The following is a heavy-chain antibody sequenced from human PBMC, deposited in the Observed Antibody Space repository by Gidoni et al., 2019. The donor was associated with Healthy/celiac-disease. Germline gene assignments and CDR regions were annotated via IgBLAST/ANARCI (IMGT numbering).Heavy chain of an antibody. CDR3: ARVYCSSTSCFSYNWFDP. V-gene: IGHV1-18*01. CDR2: ISAYNGNT. Sequence: HVQLVQSGAEVKKPGASVKVSCKVSGYTFTSYGISWVRQAPGQGLEWMGWISAYNGNTNYAQKLQGRVTMTTDTSTSTAYMELRSLRSDDTAVYYCARVYCSSTSCFSYNWFDPWGQGTLVTVSS. J-gene: IGHJ5*02. D-gene: IGHD2-2*01. CDR1: GYTFTSYG.